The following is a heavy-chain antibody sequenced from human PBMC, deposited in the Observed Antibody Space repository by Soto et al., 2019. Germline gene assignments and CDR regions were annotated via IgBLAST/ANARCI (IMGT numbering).Heavy chain of an antibody. D-gene: IGHD2-2*01. CDR2: ISSSSASM. CDR3: AREAPAAIGAYYYYYMDV. Sequence: GGSLRLSCAASGFTFSSYSMNWVRQAPGKGLEWLSHISSSSASMYHADSVKGRFTVSRDNAKNSLFLEMNSLRAEDTAVYYCAREAPAAIGAYYYYYMDVWGRGTTVTVSS. J-gene: IGHJ6*03. CDR1: GFTFSSYS. V-gene: IGHV3-48*01.